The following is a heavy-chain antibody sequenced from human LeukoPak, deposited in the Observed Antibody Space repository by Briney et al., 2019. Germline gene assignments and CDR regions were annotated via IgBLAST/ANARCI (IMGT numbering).Heavy chain of an antibody. J-gene: IGHJ4*02. CDR1: GFTFSSNW. D-gene: IGHD3-10*01. CDR3: AKGPVDYGSGSYSDY. V-gene: IGHV3-23*01. Sequence: PGGSLRLSCAASGFTFSSNWMSWVRQAPGKGLEWVSAISGSGGSTYYADSVKGRFTISRDNSKNTLYLQMNSLRAEDTAVYYCAKGPVDYGSGSYSDYWGQGTLVTVSS. CDR2: ISGSGGST.